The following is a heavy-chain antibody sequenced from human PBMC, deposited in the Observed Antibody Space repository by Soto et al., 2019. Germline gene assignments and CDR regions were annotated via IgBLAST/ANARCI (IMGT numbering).Heavy chain of an antibody. CDR1: GGSFSGYY. CDR3: ARARGIAARPGYYYGMDV. J-gene: IGHJ6*02. D-gene: IGHD6-6*01. CDR2: INHSGST. Sequence: SETLSLTCAVYGGSFSGYYWSWIRQPPGKGLEWIGEINHSGSTNYNPSLKSRVTISVDTSKNQFSLKLSSVTAADTAVYYCARARGIAARPGYYYGMDVWGQGTTVTAP. V-gene: IGHV4-34*01.